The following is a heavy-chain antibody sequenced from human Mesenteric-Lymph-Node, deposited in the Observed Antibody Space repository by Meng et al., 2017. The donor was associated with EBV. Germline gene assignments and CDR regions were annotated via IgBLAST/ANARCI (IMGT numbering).Heavy chain of an antibody. V-gene: IGHV4-30-4*01. Sequence: QMQAPGPVLVKPSKALSLTCAVAGGCISSGGYYLSWMRQPPGKGLEWIGYIYYSGSTYYNPSLKSRVTISVDTSKNQFSLKLISVSAADTAVYYGARLKQWLLYIDYWGQGTLVTVSS. D-gene: IGHD6-19*01. CDR1: GGCISSGGYY. CDR3: ARLKQWLLYIDY. CDR2: IYYSGST. J-gene: IGHJ4*02.